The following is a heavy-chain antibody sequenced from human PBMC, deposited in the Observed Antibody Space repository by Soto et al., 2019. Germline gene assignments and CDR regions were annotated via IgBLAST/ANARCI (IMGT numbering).Heavy chain of an antibody. Sequence: SETLSLTCAVYGGSFSGYYWTWIRQPPGTGLEWIGSINYSGSTNYNPSLKSRVTISVDTSKNQFSLKLSSVTAADTAVYYCARHTPAISISDHWGQGTLVTVSS. V-gene: IGHV4-34*01. J-gene: IGHJ4*02. D-gene: IGHD2-15*01. CDR1: GGSFSGYY. CDR2: INYSGST. CDR3: ARHTPAISISDH.